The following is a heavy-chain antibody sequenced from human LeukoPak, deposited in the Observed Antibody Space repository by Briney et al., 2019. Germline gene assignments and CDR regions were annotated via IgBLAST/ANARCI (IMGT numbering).Heavy chain of an antibody. D-gene: IGHD7-27*01. CDR1: GFTFSNYW. J-gene: IGHJ5*02. V-gene: IGHV3-74*01. CDR3: VKFAPGSLSGDWFDP. Sequence: GGSLRLSCAASGFTFSNYWIHWVRQAPGKGLVWVSYVDNDGTGTNYADSVKGRFTISRDNSKNTLFLQMNSLGAEDTAIYYCVKFAPGSLSGDWFDPWGQGTLVTVSS. CDR2: VDNDGTGT.